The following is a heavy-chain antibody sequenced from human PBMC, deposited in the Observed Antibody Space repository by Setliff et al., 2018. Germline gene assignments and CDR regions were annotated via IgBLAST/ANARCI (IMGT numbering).Heavy chain of an antibody. CDR3: AAKWCTTIDCPLPIYDF. V-gene: IGHV5-51*01. CDR1: GYNFANYW. Sequence: GESLKISCQASGYNFANYWIAWVRQMPGKGLEWMGIINPGDSDTRYSPSFQGQVTISADKSTSTAYLQMDSLRAEDTAVYYCAAKWCTTIDCPLPIYDFWGQGTQVTVSS. CDR2: INPGDSDT. J-gene: IGHJ4*02. D-gene: IGHD2-8*01.